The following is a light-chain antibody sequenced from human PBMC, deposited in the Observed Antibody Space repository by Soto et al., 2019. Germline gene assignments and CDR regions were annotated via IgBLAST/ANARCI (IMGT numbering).Light chain of an antibody. V-gene: IGKV3-15*01. CDR1: QSVSTN. J-gene: IGKJ5*01. CDR3: HQYNNWPIT. Sequence: EIVMTQSPATLSVSPGERATLSCRASQSVSTNLAWYQQKPGQAPRLLIYDASTRATGLPARFSGSGSGTEFTLPISSLQSEDVGVYYCHQYNNWPITFGQGTRLEI. CDR2: DAS.